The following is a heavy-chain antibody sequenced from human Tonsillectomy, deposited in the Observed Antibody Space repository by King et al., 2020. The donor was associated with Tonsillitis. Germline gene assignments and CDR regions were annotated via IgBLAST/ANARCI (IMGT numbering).Heavy chain of an antibody. CDR1: GGTFSSYA. Sequence: QLVQSGAEVKKPGSSVKVSCKASGGTFSSYALTWLRQAPGQGLECRGGIITIFGATSYAQKFRGSIAITADKSTYTAYMVVSSLRSEDTAVDFCTRGVIRGSSGTTYNDIYYWGQGTLVTVSS. D-gene: IGHD1-1*01. J-gene: IGHJ4*02. CDR2: IITIFGAT. V-gene: IGHV1-69*06. CDR3: TRGVIRGSSGTTYNDIYY.